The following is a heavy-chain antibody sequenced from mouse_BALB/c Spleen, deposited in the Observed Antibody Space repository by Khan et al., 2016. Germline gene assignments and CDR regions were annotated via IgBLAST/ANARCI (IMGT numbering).Heavy chain of an antibody. CDR3: AYDRYYAWLPY. Sequence: EVQLQESGPGLVKPSQSLSLTCTVTGYSITSDYAWNWIRQFPGNKLEWMGYISYSGITSYNPSLKSRISITRDTSKNQFFLQLISVTTEDTATYCCAYDRYYAWLPYWGQGTLVTVSA. J-gene: IGHJ3*01. D-gene: IGHD2-3*01. CDR2: ISYSGIT. CDR1: GYSITSDYA. V-gene: IGHV3-2*02.